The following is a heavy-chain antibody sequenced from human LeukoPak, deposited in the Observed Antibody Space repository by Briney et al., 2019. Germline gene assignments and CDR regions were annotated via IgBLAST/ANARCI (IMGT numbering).Heavy chain of an antibody. CDR2: ISGSGGST. D-gene: IGHD3-10*01. CDR3: AKDGSGSYYFDYYYYYGMDV. J-gene: IGHJ6*04. Sequence: GGSLRLSCAASGFTFSSYEMSWVRQAPGKGLEWVSAISGSGGSTYYADSVKGRFTISRDNSKNTLYLQMNSLRAEDTAVYYCAKDGSGSYYFDYYYYYGMDVWGKGTTVTVSS. V-gene: IGHV3-23*01. CDR1: GFTFSSYE.